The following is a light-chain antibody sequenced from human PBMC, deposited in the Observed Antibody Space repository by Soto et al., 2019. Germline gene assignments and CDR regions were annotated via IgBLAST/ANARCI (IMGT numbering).Light chain of an antibody. V-gene: IGKV1-5*03. CDR2: KAS. Sequence: DIQMTQSPSTLSASVGDRVTITCRASESISDWVAWYQQKPGQAPKFLIYKASILESGVPSRFSGSGSGTAFTLTISSLQPDDFAIYYCQQYDTYPTTFGQGTKVEIK. CDR1: ESISDW. CDR3: QQYDTYPTT. J-gene: IGKJ1*01.